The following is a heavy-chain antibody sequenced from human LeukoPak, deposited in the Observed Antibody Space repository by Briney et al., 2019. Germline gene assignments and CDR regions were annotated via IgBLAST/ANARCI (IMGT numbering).Heavy chain of an antibody. CDR3: ARDTVGATRRGAFDI. D-gene: IGHD1-26*01. CDR2: ISAYNGNT. Sequence: ASVKVSCKTSGFTFNSYAFTWVRQAPGQGLEWMGWISAYNGNTNYAQKLQGRVTMTTDTSTSTAYMELRSLRSDDTAVYYCARDTVGATRRGAFDIWGQGTMVTVSS. J-gene: IGHJ3*02. CDR1: GFTFNSYA. V-gene: IGHV1-18*01.